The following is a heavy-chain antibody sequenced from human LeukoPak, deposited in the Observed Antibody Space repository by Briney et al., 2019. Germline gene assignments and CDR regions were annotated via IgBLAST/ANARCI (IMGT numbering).Heavy chain of an antibody. D-gene: IGHD3-22*01. V-gene: IGHV4-30-2*02. CDR3: ASAEPLDYYDSKWAKSPFDY. Sequence: SQTLSLTCAVSGGSISSGGYSWSWIRQPPGKGLEWIGYIYHSGSTYYNPSLKSRVTISVDTSKNQFSLKLSSVTAADTAVYYCASAEPLDYYDSKWAKSPFDYWGQGTLVTVSS. CDR1: GGSISSGGYS. J-gene: IGHJ4*02. CDR2: IYHSGST.